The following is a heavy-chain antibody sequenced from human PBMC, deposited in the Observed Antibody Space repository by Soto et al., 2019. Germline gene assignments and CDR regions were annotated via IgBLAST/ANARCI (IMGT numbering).Heavy chain of an antibody. V-gene: IGHV4-34*01. D-gene: IGHD6-19*01. CDR1: GGSFSGYY. Sequence: SETLSLTCAVYGGSFSGYYWSWIRQPPGKGLEWIGNIYYSGSTYYNPSLKSRVTISVDTSKNQFSLKLSSVTAADTAVYFCARLRSGPDNGWYWAFDYWGQGTLVTVSS. J-gene: IGHJ4*02. CDR3: ARLRSGPDNGWYWAFDY. CDR2: IYYSGST.